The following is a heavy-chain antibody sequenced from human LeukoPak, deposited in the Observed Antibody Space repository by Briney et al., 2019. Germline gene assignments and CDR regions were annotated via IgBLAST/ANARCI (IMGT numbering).Heavy chain of an antibody. V-gene: IGHV3-74*01. D-gene: IGHD6-19*01. Sequence: GGSLRLSCAASGFTFSSYWMHWVRQAPGKGLVWVSRINSDGSSTSYADSVKGRFTISRDNAKNTLYLQMNSLRAEDTAVYYCARDHDRHSSGWSYYYYGMDVWGQGTTVTVSS. CDR2: INSDGSST. CDR3: ARDHDRHSSGWSYYYYGMDV. J-gene: IGHJ6*02. CDR1: GFTFSSYW.